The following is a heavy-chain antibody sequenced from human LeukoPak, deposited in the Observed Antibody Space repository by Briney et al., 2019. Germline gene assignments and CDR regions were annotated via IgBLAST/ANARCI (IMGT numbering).Heavy chain of an antibody. CDR1: GFTVSSNY. CDR2: VYSGGST. V-gene: IGHV3-53*01. CDR3: AREVSGSYDY. D-gene: IGHD1-26*01. Sequence: GGSLRLSCAASGFTVSSNYMSWVRQAPGKGLEWVSVVYSGGSTYYADSVKGRFTISRDNSENTLYLQMNSLRAEDTAVYYCAREVSGSYDYWGQGTLVTVSS. J-gene: IGHJ4*02.